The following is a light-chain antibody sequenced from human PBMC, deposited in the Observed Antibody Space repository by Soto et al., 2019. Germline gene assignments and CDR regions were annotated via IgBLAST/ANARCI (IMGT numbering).Light chain of an antibody. J-gene: IGKJ1*01. V-gene: IGKV1-39*01. Sequence: DIQKTQSPSSLSASVGDRVTITCRASQSISSYLNWYQQKPGTAPQLLIYAASSLQSGVPSRFSGSGSGTDFTLTSSSLQPEDFATYYCQQSYSTPQTFGQGTKVDIK. CDR2: AAS. CDR1: QSISSY. CDR3: QQSYSTPQT.